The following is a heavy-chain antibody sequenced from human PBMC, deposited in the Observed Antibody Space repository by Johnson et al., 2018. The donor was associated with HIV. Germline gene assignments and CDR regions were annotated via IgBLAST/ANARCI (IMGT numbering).Heavy chain of an antibody. J-gene: IGHJ3*02. CDR3: ARGEEEQLGDAFDI. D-gene: IGHD6-6*01. Sequence: VQLVESGGGVVQPGGSLRLSCAASGFTFSSYGMHWVRQAPGKGLEWVAFIRYDGSNKYYADSVKGRFTISRDNSKNTLYLQMNSLRAEDTAVYYCARGEEEQLGDAFDIWGQGTMVTVSS. V-gene: IGHV3-30*02. CDR2: IRYDGSNK. CDR1: GFTFSSYG.